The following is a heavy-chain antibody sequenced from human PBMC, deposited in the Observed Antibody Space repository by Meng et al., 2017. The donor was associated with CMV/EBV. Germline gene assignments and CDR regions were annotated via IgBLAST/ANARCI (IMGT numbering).Heavy chain of an antibody. J-gene: IGHJ4*02. CDR1: GGSISSYY. CDR2: IYYSGST. CDR3: ARDLRVDSSSYYYFDY. Sequence: SETLSLTCTVSGGSISSYYWSWIRQPPGKGLEWSGYIYYSGSTNYNPSHKSRVTISVDTSKNQFSLKLSSVTAAATAVYYCARDLRVDSSSYYYFDYWGQGTLVTVSS. V-gene: IGHV4-59*01. D-gene: IGHD6-13*01.